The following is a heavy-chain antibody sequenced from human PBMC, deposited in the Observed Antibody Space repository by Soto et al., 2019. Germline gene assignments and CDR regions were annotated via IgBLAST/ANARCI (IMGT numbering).Heavy chain of an antibody. V-gene: IGHV4-30-4*02. CDR3: ARVGVATIYPENNWFYP. D-gene: IGHD5-12*01. Sequence: PSETLSLTCTVSGGSISSGDYYWSWIRQPPGKGLEWIGYIYYSGSTYYNPSLKSRVTISVDTSKNQFSLNLSSVTAADTAMYYCARVGVATIYPENNWFYPWGQGTLVTVSS. CDR2: IYYSGST. CDR1: GGSISSGDYY. J-gene: IGHJ5*02.